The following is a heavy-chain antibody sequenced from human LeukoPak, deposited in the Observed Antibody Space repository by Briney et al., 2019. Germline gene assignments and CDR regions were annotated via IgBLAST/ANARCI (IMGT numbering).Heavy chain of an antibody. Sequence: SVKVSCKASGGTFSSYTISWVRQAPGQGLEWMGRIIPILGIANYAQKFQGGVTITADKSTSTAYMELSSLRSEDTAVYYCARDGGSYDLGFDPWGQGTLVTVSS. D-gene: IGHD1-26*01. J-gene: IGHJ5*02. V-gene: IGHV1-69*04. CDR2: IIPILGIA. CDR3: ARDGGSYDLGFDP. CDR1: GGTFSSYT.